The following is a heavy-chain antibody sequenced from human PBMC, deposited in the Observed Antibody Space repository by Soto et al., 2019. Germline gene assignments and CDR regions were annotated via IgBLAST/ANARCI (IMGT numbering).Heavy chain of an antibody. CDR1: GYSFTSYW. J-gene: IGHJ6*02. V-gene: IGHV5-51*01. Sequence: GESLKISCNGSGYSFTSYWICWVRQMPWKGLEWMGIIYPGDSDTRYSPSFQGQVTISADKSISTAYLQWSSLKASDTAMYYCARHGDIVVVPAAPANYYYYYGMDVWGQGTTVTVSS. D-gene: IGHD2-2*01. CDR3: ARHGDIVVVPAAPANYYYYYGMDV. CDR2: IYPGDSDT.